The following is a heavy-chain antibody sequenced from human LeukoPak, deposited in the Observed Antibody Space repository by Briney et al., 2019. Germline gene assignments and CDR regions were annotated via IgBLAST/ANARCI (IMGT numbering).Heavy chain of an antibody. Sequence: GGSLRLSCAASGFTFSSYSMNWVRQAPGKGLEWVSSISSSSSYIYYADSVKGRFTISRDNAKNSLYLQMNSLRAEDTAVYYCASQIYSGYDGDYWGQGTLVTVSS. CDR3: ASQIYSGYDGDY. V-gene: IGHV3-21*01. CDR1: GFTFSSYS. CDR2: ISSSSSYI. J-gene: IGHJ4*02. D-gene: IGHD5-12*01.